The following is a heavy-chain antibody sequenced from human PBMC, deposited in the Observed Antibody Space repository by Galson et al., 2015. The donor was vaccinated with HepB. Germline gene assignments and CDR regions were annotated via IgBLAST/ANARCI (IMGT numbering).Heavy chain of an antibody. D-gene: IGHD5-12*01. J-gene: IGHJ4*02. CDR1: GFTFSSYG. CDR3: AKDGHSGFNPGYYFDY. CDR2: ISYDGSNK. V-gene: IGHV3-30*18. Sequence: SLRLSCAASGFTFSSYGMHWVRQAPGKGLEWVAVISYDGSNKYYADSVKGRFTISRDNSKNTLYLQMNSLRAEDTAVYYCAKDGHSGFNPGYYFDYWGQGTLVTVSS.